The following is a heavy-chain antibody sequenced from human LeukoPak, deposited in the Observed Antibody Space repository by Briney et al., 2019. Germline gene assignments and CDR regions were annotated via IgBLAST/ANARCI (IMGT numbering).Heavy chain of an antibody. CDR2: INHSGST. CDR3: ARGGLRRVYYYYMDV. CDR1: GGSFSGYY. J-gene: IGHJ6*03. Sequence: SETLSLTCAVYGGSFSGYYWSWIRQPPGKGLEWIGEINHSGSTNYDPSLKSRVTISVDTSKNQFSLKLSSVTAADTAVYYCARGGLRRVYYYYMDVWGKGTTVTVSS. D-gene: IGHD3-16*01. V-gene: IGHV4-34*01.